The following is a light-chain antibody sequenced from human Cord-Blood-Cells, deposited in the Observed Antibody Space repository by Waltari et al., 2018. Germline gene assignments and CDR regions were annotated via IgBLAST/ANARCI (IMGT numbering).Light chain of an antibody. J-gene: IGLJ3*02. CDR1: SRDVGGYNY. V-gene: IGLV2-11*01. CDR2: DVS. Sequence: QSALPQPRSASGSPGQSVTISSTGTSRDVGGYNYVSWYQQHPGKAPKLMIYDVSKLPSGVPDRFSGSKSGNTASLTISGLQAEDEADYYCCSYAGSYTWVFGGGTKLTVL. CDR3: CSYAGSYTWV.